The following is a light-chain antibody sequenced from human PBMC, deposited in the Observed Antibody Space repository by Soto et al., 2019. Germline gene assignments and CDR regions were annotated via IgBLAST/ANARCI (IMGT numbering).Light chain of an antibody. CDR1: QSISSW. J-gene: IGKJ1*01. CDR3: QQYNSYWT. Sequence: DIQMTQSPSTLSASVGDSVTITCRASQSISSWLAWYQQKPGKAPKLLIYGASSLESGVPSRFIGSGSGTECPLTISRLQPDDFATYYCQQYNSYWTFGQGTKVEIK. CDR2: GAS. V-gene: IGKV1-5*01.